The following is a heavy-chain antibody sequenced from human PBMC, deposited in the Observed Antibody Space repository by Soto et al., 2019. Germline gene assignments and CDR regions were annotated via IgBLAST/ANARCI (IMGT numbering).Heavy chain of an antibody. J-gene: IGHJ4*02. D-gene: IGHD5-12*01. Sequence: GGSLRLSCAASGFTFSSSWMHWVCQAPEKGLEWVADIKCDGSEKYYVDSVKGRLTISRDNAKNSLYLQVDSLRAEDMTVYYCVRGGSDFDYWGQGTLVTVSS. V-gene: IGHV3-7*03. CDR1: GFTFSSSW. CDR2: IKCDGSEK. CDR3: VRGGSDFDY.